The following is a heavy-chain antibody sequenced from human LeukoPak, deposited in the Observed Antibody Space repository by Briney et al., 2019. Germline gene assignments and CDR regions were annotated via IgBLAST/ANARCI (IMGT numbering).Heavy chain of an antibody. CDR2: ISSSGSTI. Sequence: GGSLRLSCAASGFTFSDYYMSWIRQAPGKGLEWVSYISSSGSTIYYADSVKGRFTISRDNAENSLYLQMNSLRAEDTAVYYCARESFGELFTFFDYWGQGTLVTVSS. CDR1: GFTFSDYY. D-gene: IGHD3-10*01. CDR3: ARESFGELFTFFDY. V-gene: IGHV3-11*01. J-gene: IGHJ4*02.